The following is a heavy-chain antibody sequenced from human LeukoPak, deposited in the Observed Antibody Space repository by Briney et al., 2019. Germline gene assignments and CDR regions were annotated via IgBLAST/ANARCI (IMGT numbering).Heavy chain of an antibody. J-gene: IGHJ4*02. D-gene: IGHD6-19*01. CDR1: GGTFSSYA. CDR2: IIPILGIA. CDR3: ARGPLAVAAWFDY. Sequence: SVNVSCKASGGTFSSYAISWVRQAPGQGLEWMGRIIPILGIANYAQKFQGRVTITADKSTSTAYMELSSLRSEDTAVYYCARGPLAVAAWFDYWGQGTLVTVSS. V-gene: IGHV1-69*04.